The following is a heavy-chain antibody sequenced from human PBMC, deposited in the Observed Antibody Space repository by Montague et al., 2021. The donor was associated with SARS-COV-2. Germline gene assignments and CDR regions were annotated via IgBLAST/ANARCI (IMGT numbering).Heavy chain of an antibody. CDR3: ARLTVGYCSGGSCYWGTGFDY. CDR1: GGSISSGGYY. J-gene: IGHJ4*02. CDR2: IYYSGST. D-gene: IGHD2-15*01. V-gene: IGHV4-31*03. Sequence: TLSLTCTVSGGSISSGGYYWSWIRQHPGKGLEWIGYIYYSGSTYYNPSLRVRVTLSLATSKNHFSLNLASVTAADTAVYSCARLTVGYCSGGSCYWGTGFDYWGQGTLVTVSS.